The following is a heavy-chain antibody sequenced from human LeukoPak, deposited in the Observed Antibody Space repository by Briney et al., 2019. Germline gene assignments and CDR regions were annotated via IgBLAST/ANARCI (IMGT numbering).Heavy chain of an antibody. V-gene: IGHV3-43D*03. CDR3: AKAGSRNAFDI. CDR2: ISWDGGST. CDR1: GFTFDDYA. J-gene: IGHJ3*02. D-gene: IGHD1-14*01. Sequence: GGSLRLSRAASGFTFDDYAMHWVRHAPGKGLEWVSLISWDGGSTYYADSVKGRFTISRDNSKNTLHLQMNSLRAEDTAVYYCAKAGSRNAFDIWGQGTMVTVSS.